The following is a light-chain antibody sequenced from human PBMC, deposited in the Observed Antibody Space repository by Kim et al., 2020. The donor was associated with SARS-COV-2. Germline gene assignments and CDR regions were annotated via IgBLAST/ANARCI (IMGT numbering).Light chain of an antibody. J-gene: IGKJ5*01. CDR3: LQHNTYPIT. CDR2: ASS. V-gene: IGKV1-17*03. Sequence: ATDRDRYTFTSQAGRDLGIYSAVVQQKPGKAPQRLVYASSTLQSGDPSRFSGSGSWTEFTLTISSLQPEDFATDYCLQHNTYPITFGQGTRLEIK. CDR1: RDLGIY.